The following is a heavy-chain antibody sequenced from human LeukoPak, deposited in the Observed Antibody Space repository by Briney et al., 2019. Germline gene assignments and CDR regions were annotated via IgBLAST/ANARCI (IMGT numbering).Heavy chain of an antibody. CDR1: GFTFSSYV. CDR2: IRYDGSHE. CDR3: AKPSGSGVDY. Sequence: GGSLRLSCAASGFTFSSYVMSWVRQAPGKGLEWVAFIRYDGSHEYYADSVKGRFTISRDNSKNTLYLQMNSVRSEDTALYYCAKPSGSGVDYWGQGTRVTVSS. J-gene: IGHJ4*01. V-gene: IGHV3-30*02. D-gene: IGHD1-26*01.